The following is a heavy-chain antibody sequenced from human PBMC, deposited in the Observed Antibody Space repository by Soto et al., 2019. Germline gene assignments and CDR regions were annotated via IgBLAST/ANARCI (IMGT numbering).Heavy chain of an antibody. J-gene: IGHJ3*02. CDR1: GYTFTIYA. CDR2: INAGNGNT. D-gene: IGHD3-22*01. CDR3: ARGGIFDSSGYYYFSAFDI. Sequence: QVQLVQSGAEEKKPGASVKVSCKASGYTFTIYAMHWVRQAPGQRLEWMGWINAGNGNTKYSQKFQGRVTITRDTSASTAYMELSSLRSEDTAVYYCARGGIFDSSGYYYFSAFDIWGQGTMVTVSS. V-gene: IGHV1-3*05.